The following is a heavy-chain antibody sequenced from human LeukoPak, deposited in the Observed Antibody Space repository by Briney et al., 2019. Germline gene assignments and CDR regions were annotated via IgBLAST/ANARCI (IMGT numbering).Heavy chain of an antibody. Sequence: PGGSLRLSCAASGFTFSSYAMHWVRQAPGKGLEWVAVISYDGSNKYYADSVKGRFTISRDNSKNTLYLQMNSLRAEDTAVYYCARGLAGRVRGVIWQFDYWGQGTLVTVSS. D-gene: IGHD3-10*01. J-gene: IGHJ4*02. CDR3: ARGLAGRVRGVIWQFDY. CDR2: ISYDGSNK. V-gene: IGHV3-30-3*01. CDR1: GFTFSSYA.